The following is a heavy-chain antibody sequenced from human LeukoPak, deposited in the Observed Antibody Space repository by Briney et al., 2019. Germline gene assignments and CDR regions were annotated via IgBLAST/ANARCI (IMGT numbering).Heavy chain of an antibody. Sequence: SETLSLTCTVSGGSISSYYWSWIRQPPGKGLEWIGYIYHSGTTYYNPSLKSRVTISLDKSKNQFSLKLSSVTAADTAVYYCARGGFNDGIDSWGQGTLVTVSS. J-gene: IGHJ4*02. CDR1: GGSISSYY. V-gene: IGHV4-59*12. CDR3: ARGGFNDGIDS. CDR2: IYHSGTT. D-gene: IGHD3-10*01.